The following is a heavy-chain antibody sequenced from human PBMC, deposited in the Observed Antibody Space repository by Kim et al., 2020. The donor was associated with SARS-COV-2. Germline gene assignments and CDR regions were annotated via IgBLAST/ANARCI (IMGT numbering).Heavy chain of an antibody. Sequence: SVKVSCKTSGGTCSRYASSWGLRAPGQGLEGWGRVISSRNISNNAQKAQGRVAITADKSTNTASMELSSLRSEDTAVYYCARAANSGWLGDAFDIWGQGTIVRVSS. V-gene: IGHV1-69*04. CDR1: GGTCSRYA. CDR3: ARAANSGWLGDAFDI. CDR2: VISSRNIS. J-gene: IGHJ3*02. D-gene: IGHD6-19*01.